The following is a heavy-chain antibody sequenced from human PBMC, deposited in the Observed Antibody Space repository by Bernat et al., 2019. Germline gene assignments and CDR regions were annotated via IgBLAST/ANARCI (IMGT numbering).Heavy chain of an antibody. J-gene: IGHJ4*02. V-gene: IGHV3-48*01. CDR2: IGSGGTI. Sequence: EVQLVESGGGLVQPGGSLRLSCAASGFTFSTYSMNWVRQAPGKGLEWVSYIGSGGTINYADSVKGRFTISRDNAKNSVYLQMNSLRAEDSAVYYCARAYSSNWYDYWGQGTLVTVSS. CDR1: GFTFSTYS. D-gene: IGHD6-13*01. CDR3: ARAYSSNWYDY.